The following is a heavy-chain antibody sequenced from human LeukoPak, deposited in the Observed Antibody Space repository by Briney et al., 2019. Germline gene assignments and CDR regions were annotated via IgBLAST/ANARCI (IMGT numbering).Heavy chain of an antibody. CDR1: GFTFSSYS. D-gene: IGHD4-17*01. CDR2: ISSSSSYI. CDR3: ARGRYGDYGGEWFDP. J-gene: IGHJ5*02. V-gene: IGHV3-21*01. Sequence: GGSLRLSCAASGFTFSSYSMNWVRQAPGKGLEWVSSISSSSSYIYYADSVKGRFTISRDNAKNSLYLQMNSLRAEDTAVYYCARGRYGDYGGEWFDPWGQGTLVTVSS.